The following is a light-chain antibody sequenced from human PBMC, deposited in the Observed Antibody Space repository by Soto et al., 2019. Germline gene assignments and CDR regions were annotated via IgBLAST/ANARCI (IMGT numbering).Light chain of an antibody. V-gene: IGLV1-40*01. J-gene: IGLJ1*01. Sequence: QSVLAQPPSVSGAPGQKVTISCTGRSSNIGAGYDLHWYQQLPGTAPKLLLYGNSNRPSGVPDRFSGSKSGTSASLAITGLQAEDEADYYCQSYDSSLSAYVFGTGTKATVL. CDR1: SSNIGAGYD. CDR3: QSYDSSLSAYV. CDR2: GNS.